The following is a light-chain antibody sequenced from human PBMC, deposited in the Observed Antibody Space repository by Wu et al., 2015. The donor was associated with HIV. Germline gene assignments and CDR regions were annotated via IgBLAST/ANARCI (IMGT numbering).Light chain of an antibody. CDR1: QSITSNY. CDR3: QQYGSSPPWT. CDR2: ATS. Sequence: DILLTQSPGTLSLSPGERATLSCRASQSITSNYLAWYQQKPGQAPRLLVYATSNRATGIPDRISGSGSGTDFTLTINRLEPEDFAVYYCQQYGSSPPWTFGQGTKLEIK. V-gene: IGKV3-20*01. J-gene: IGKJ1*01.